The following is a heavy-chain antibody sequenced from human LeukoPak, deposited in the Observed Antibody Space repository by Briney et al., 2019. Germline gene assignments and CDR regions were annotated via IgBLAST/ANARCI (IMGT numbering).Heavy chain of an antibody. CDR3: ARDSLVGSTTPVFDY. CDR1: RFTFSTYS. Sequence: GGSLRLSCAASRFTFSTYSMNWVRQAPGKGLEWFSPIDSTSTYIYYADSVKGRFTISRDNAKNSLYLQMDSLRAEDTAVYYCARDSLVGSTTPVFDYWGQGTLVTVSS. V-gene: IGHV3-21*04. J-gene: IGHJ4*02. D-gene: IGHD1-26*01. CDR2: IDSTSTYI.